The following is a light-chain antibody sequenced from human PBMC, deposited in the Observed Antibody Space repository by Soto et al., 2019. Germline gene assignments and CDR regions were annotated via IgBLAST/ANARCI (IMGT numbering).Light chain of an antibody. V-gene: IGKV3D-20*02. CDR1: QSVPRSC. Sequence: EIVLTQSPGTLSLSTGERATLSCRASQSVPRSCLAWYQQKPGQPPRLLIYDSTNRAAGIPARFSGSRSGTDFTLTISSVEPEDFAMYYCHQRNQFGQGTRLEIK. CDR3: HQRNQ. J-gene: IGKJ5*01. CDR2: DST.